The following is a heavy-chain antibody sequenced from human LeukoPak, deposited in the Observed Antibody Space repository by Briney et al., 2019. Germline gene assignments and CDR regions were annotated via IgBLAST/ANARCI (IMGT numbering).Heavy chain of an antibody. V-gene: IGHV3-21*01. Sequence: GGSLRLSCAASGFTFSSYSMNWVRQAPGKGLEWVSSISSSSSYIYYADSVKGRFTISRDNAKNSLYLQMNSLRAEDTAVYHCASPPPGYCSSTSCFPGFSGWGQGTLVTVSS. D-gene: IGHD2-2*01. CDR3: ASPPPGYCSSTSCFPGFSG. J-gene: IGHJ4*02. CDR2: ISSSSSYI. CDR1: GFTFSSYS.